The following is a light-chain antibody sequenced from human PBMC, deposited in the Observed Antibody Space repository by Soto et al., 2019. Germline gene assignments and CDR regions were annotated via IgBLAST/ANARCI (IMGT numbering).Light chain of an antibody. CDR3: QQYGSSPRT. J-gene: IGKJ1*01. Sequence: EIMLTQSPGTLSLARGDRATLSFRASQSLSRSSLAWYQQKPGRAPRLLIYGASSRATGIPDRFSGSGSGTDFTLTISRLEPEDLAVYYCQQYGSSPRTCGQGTKVDIK. V-gene: IGKV3-20*01. CDR1: QSLSRSS. CDR2: GAS.